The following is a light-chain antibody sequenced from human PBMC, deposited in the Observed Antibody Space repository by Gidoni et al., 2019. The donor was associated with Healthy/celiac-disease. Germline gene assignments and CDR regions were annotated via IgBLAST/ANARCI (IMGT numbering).Light chain of an antibody. V-gene: IGKV1-39*01. CDR2: AAS. CDR3: QQCYSTPLT. CDR1: QSISSY. Sequence: DIQMTESPSSLSASVGHSVTITCRASQSISSYLNWYQQKPGKAPKLLIYAASSLHSGVPSRFSGSGSGTDFTLTISSLQPEDFATYYCQQCYSTPLTFGGGTKVEIK. J-gene: IGKJ4*02.